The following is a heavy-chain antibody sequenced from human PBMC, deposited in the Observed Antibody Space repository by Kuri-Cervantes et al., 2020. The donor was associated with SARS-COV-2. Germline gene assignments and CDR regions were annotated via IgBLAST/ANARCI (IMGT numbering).Heavy chain of an antibody. Sequence: SQTLSLTCAVYGGSFRGYYWSWIRQPPGKGLEWIGEINRSGSTNYNPSLKSRVTISVDTSKNQFSLKLSSVTAADTAVYYCARGYSYGYEKASDYWGQGTLVTVSS. D-gene: IGHD5-18*01. CDR3: ARGYSYGYEKASDY. V-gene: IGHV4-34*01. CDR1: GGSFRGYY. J-gene: IGHJ4*02. CDR2: INRSGST.